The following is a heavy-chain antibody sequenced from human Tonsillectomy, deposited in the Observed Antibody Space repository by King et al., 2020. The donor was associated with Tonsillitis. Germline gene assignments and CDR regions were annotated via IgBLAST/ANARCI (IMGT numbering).Heavy chain of an antibody. Sequence: VQLVESGGGLVQPGGSLRLSCAASGFNFSSYWMHWVRQAPGKGLVWVSRINSDGSSTSYADSVKGRFTISRDNAKNTLYLQMNSLRAEDTAVYYCARSDYSKDAFDIWGQGTMVTVSS. D-gene: IGHD4-11*01. CDR3: ARSDYSKDAFDI. CDR1: GFNFSSYW. V-gene: IGHV3-74*01. CDR2: INSDGSST. J-gene: IGHJ3*02.